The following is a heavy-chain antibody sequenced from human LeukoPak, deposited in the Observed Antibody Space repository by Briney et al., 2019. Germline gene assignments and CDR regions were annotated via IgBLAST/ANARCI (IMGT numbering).Heavy chain of an antibody. Sequence: SETLSLTCTVSGGSISSSSYYWGWIRQPPGKGLEWIGSIYYSGSTYYNPSLKSRVTISVDTSKNQFSLKLSSVTAADTAVYYCARGYGSSGWYLTYWGQGTLVTVSS. CDR2: IYYSGST. J-gene: IGHJ4*02. CDR1: GGSISSSSYY. CDR3: ARGYGSSGWYLTY. V-gene: IGHV4-39*07. D-gene: IGHD6-19*01.